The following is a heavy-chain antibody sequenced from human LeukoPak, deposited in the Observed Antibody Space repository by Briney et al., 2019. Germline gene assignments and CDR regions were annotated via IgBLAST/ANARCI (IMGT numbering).Heavy chain of an antibody. CDR3: ERVYN. CDR1: GFTSRINW. J-gene: IGHJ4*02. V-gene: IGHV3-7*01. Sequence: GGSLRLSSVLSGFTSRINWMRCGRDAPGRAMEWVASIEEDGSVTYYDASVRGRFTISRENAKNSLYHQMNSLRDEDTAVYYCERVYNWGQGTLVTVSS. CDR2: IEEDGSVT. D-gene: IGHD1-14*01.